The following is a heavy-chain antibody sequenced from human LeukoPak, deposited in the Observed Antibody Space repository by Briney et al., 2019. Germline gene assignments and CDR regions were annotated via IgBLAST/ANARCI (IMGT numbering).Heavy chain of an antibody. CDR1: GFTFTSYS. V-gene: IGHV3-21*01. J-gene: IGHJ4*02. CDR3: ARDHYGDYSCDY. D-gene: IGHD4-17*01. Sequence: GGSLRLSCAASGFTFTSYSMNWVRQAPGKGLEWVSSISSTGTYIYYADSMKGRFTISRDNAKNSLYLQMNSLRAEDTAVYYCARDHYGDYSCDYWGQGTLVTVSS. CDR2: ISSTGTYI.